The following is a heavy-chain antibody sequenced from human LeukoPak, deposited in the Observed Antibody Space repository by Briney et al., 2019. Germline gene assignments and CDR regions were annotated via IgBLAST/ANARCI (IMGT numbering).Heavy chain of an antibody. J-gene: IGHJ6*02. V-gene: IGHV3-30*18. CDR3: AKDPANGMDV. Sequence: GGSLRLSCAASGFTFSSYAMSWVRQAPGKGLEWVAVISYDGSNKYYADSVKGRFTISRENSKNTLYLQMNSLRAEDTAVYYCAKDPANGMDVWGQGTTVTVSS. CDR2: ISYDGSNK. CDR1: GFTFSSYA.